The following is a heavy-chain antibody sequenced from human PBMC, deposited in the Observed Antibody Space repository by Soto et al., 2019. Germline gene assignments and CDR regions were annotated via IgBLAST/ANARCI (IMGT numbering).Heavy chain of an antibody. Sequence: PSETLSLTCTVSGGSISSGGYYWSWIRQHPGKGLEWIGYIYYSGSTYYNPSLKSRVTISVDTSKNQFSLKLSSVTAADTAVYYCARVDYDILTGLNWFDPWGQGTLVTVSS. CDR2: IYYSGST. V-gene: IGHV4-31*03. CDR3: ARVDYDILTGLNWFDP. J-gene: IGHJ5*02. D-gene: IGHD3-9*01. CDR1: GGSISSGGYY.